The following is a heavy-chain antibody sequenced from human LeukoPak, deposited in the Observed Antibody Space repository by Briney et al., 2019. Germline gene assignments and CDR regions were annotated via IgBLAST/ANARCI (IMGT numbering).Heavy chain of an antibody. J-gene: IGHJ4*02. D-gene: IGHD3-22*01. CDR3: ARGDFRDYYDSSGYGLGY. CDR1: GFTFSSYA. CDR2: ISGSGGST. V-gene: IGHV3-23*01. Sequence: GGSLRLSCAASGFTFSSYAMSWVRQAPGKGLEWVSAISGSGGSTYYADSVKGRFTISRDNSKNTLYLQMNSLRAGDTAVYYCARGDFRDYYDSSGYGLGYWGQGTLVTVSS.